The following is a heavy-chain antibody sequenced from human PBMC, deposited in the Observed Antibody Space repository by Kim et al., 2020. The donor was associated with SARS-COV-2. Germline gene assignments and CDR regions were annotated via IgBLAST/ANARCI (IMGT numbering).Heavy chain of an antibody. J-gene: IGHJ6*02. CDR2: INAGNGNT. CDR1: GYTFTSYA. CDR3: ARGRSLTTNYYYYGMDV. V-gene: IGHV1-3*01. D-gene: IGHD3-3*01. Sequence: ASVKVSCKASGYTFTSYAMHWVRQAPGQRLEWMGWINAGNGNTKYSQKFQGRVTITRDTSASTAYMELSSLRSEDTAVYYCARGRSLTTNYYYYGMDVWGQGTTVTVSS.